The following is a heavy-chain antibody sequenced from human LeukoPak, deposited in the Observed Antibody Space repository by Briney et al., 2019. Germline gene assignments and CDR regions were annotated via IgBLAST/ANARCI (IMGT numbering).Heavy chain of an antibody. D-gene: IGHD2-8*01. V-gene: IGHV3-30*02. J-gene: IGHJ4*02. CDR1: GFTFTDHG. CDR3: AKNMDTTMVYAVY. Sequence: GGSLRLSCAASGFTFTDHGMHWVRQAPGQGPEWVAFIRYDGTNRYYADSVKGRFTISRDNSKNTLYLQMNSLRAEDTAVYYCAKNMDTTMVYAVYWGQGTLVTVSS. CDR2: IRYDGTNR.